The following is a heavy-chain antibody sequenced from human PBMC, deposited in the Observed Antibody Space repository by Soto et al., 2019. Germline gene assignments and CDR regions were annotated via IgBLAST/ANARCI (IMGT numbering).Heavy chain of an antibody. CDR1: GFSLSNARMG. CDR2: IFSNDEK. Sequence: QVTLKESGPVLVNPTETLTLTCTVSGFSLSNARMGVSWIRQPPGKALEWLAHIFSNDEKSYSTSLKSRLTISKDTSKSQVVLTMTNMDPVDTATYYCARSYYYDSSGYSRWFDPWGQGTLVTVSS. CDR3: ARSYYYDSSGYSRWFDP. V-gene: IGHV2-26*01. D-gene: IGHD3-22*01. J-gene: IGHJ5*02.